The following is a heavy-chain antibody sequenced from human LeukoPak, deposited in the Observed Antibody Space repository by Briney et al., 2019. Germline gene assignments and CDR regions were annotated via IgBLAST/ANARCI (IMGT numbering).Heavy chain of an antibody. CDR2: ISSSSSYI. Sequence: GGSLRPSCAASGFTFSSYSMNWVRQAPGKGLEWVSSISSSSSYIYYADSVKGRFTISRDNAKNSLYLQMNSLRAEDTAVYYCVRDYVWGSYFDYWGQGTLVTVSS. CDR3: VRDYVWGSYFDY. V-gene: IGHV3-21*01. D-gene: IGHD3-16*01. CDR1: GFTFSSYS. J-gene: IGHJ4*02.